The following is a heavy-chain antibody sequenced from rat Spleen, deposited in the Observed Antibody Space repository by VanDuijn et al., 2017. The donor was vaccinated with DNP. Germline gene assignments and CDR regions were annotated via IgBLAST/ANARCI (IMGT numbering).Heavy chain of an antibody. CDR2: ISTSGGST. CDR1: GFTFSTYG. CDR3: ARHDSGSFDY. D-gene: IGHD1-1*01. Sequence: EVQLVESGGGLVQPGNSLKLSCAASGFTFSTYGMAWVRQAPKKGLEWVATISTSGGSTYYRDSVKGRFTVSRDNAKSSLYLQMNSLRSEDTATYYCARHDSGSFDYWGQGVMVTVSS. V-gene: IGHV5S23*01. J-gene: IGHJ2*01.